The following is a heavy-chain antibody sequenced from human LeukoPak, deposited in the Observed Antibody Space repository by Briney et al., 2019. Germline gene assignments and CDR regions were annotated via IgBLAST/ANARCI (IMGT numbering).Heavy chain of an antibody. CDR3: ARGSGSPDY. D-gene: IGHD3-10*01. CDR1: GYSFTNYW. CDR2: IDPSDSYT. Sequence: GESLKISCKGSGYSFTNYWITWVRQMPGKGLEWMGRIDPSDSYTNYSPSFQGHVTISADKSISAAYLQWSSLKASDSAMYYCARGSGSPDYWGQGTLVTVSS. J-gene: IGHJ4*02. V-gene: IGHV5-10-1*01.